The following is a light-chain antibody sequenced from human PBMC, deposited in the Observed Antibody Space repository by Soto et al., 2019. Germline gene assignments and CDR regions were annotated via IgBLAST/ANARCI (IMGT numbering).Light chain of an antibody. J-gene: IGKJ1*01. CDR1: QSVRTY. CDR3: QQYDNWPPVT. CDR2: GAS. Sequence: VMTQSPDTLSLSPGESASLSCRASQSVRTYLAWFQQKPGQAPRLLIYGASARAPGVPARFSGRGSGTEFTLTISNLQSEGFAIYYCQQYDNWPPVTFGPGTKVDLK. V-gene: IGKV3-15*01.